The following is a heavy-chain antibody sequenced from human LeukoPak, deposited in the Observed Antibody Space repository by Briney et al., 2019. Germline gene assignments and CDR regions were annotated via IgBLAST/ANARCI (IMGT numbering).Heavy chain of an antibody. D-gene: IGHD5-12*01. Sequence: SETLSLTCTVSGGSIGSYHWNWIRQPSGKGLEWIGIVFNNGGTKHNPSLKSRVAISVDTSKNQFALKLTSVTAADTAVYYCVASYGGYVLDYCGQGPLVLVSS. CDR2: VFNNGGT. CDR1: GGSIGSYH. J-gene: IGHJ4*02. CDR3: VASYGGYVLDY. V-gene: IGHV4-59*01.